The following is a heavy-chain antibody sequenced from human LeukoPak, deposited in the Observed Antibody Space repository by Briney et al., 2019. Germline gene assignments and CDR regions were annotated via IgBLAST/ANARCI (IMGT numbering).Heavy chain of an antibody. CDR3: ARGFSGYEYYYNGMDV. D-gene: IGHD5-12*01. J-gene: IGHJ6*02. CDR2: MNPNSGNT. Sequence: ASVKVSCKASGYTFTSYDINWVRQATGQGLEWMGWMNPNSGNTGYAQKFQGRVTMTRNTSISTAYMELSSLRSEDTAVYYCARGFSGYEYYYNGMDVWGQGTTVTVSS. V-gene: IGHV1-8*01. CDR1: GYTFTSYD.